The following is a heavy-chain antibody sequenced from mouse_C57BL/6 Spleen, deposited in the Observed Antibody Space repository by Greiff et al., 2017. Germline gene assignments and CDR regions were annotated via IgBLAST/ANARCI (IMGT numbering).Heavy chain of an antibody. Sequence: QVQLQQPGAELVRPGSSVKLSCKASGYTFTSYWMHWVKQRPIQGLEWIGNIDPSDSETHYNQKFKDKATLTVDKSSSTAYMQLSSQTSEDSAVYCCARRGYYASGYWGQGTSGTVSS. CDR2: IDPSDSET. J-gene: IGHJ4*01. CDR3: ARRGYYASGY. V-gene: IGHV1-52*01. CDR1: GYTFTSYW.